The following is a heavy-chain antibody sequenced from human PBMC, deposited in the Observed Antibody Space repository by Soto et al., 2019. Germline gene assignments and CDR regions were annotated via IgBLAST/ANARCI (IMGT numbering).Heavy chain of an antibody. CDR3: ARGARFLEWLSFDH. V-gene: IGHV1-69*12. J-gene: IGHJ4*02. CDR2: IIPIFGTA. Sequence: QVQLEQSGAEVKTLGSSVKVSCKASGDTFNRYAISWVRQAPGQGLEWMGGIIPIFGTANYAPQFQDRVTITADESTSTAYMELTSLKREDTAVHFCARGARFLEWLSFDHWGQGTLVTVSS. D-gene: IGHD3-3*01. CDR1: GDTFNRYA.